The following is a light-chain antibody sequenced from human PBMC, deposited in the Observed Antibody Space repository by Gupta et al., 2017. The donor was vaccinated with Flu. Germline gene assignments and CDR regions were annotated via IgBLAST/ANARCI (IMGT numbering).Light chain of an antibody. CDR3: MQDVRWPWT. CDR2: KIS. Sequence: VVMTHPPLFLLVPLEQPAPTPGRPSKRLVNSDGNTYLHWFQQRPGQAPRRLIYKISNRDSGVPDRFSGSGSGTEFTLKISRVEAEDVGIYYCMQDVRWPWTFGQGTKVEIK. J-gene: IGKJ1*01. V-gene: IGKV2-30*01. CDR1: KRLVNSDGNTY.